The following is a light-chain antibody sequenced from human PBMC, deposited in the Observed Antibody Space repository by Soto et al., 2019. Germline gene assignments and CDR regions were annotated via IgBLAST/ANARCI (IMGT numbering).Light chain of an antibody. V-gene: IGLV2-23*02. CDR1: SSDVGSYYP. Sequence: QSALTQPASMSGSPGQSITISCTGTSSDVGSYYPVSWFQQHPGKAPKLIIYEVNKRPSGVSDRFSGSKSGNTASLTISGLQAADEAEYYCCSYAGDTNFSVFGTGTKLTVL. CDR3: CSYAGDTNFSV. J-gene: IGLJ1*01. CDR2: EVN.